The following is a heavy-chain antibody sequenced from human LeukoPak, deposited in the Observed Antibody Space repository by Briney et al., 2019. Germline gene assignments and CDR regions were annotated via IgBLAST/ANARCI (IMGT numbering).Heavy chain of an antibody. CDR2: IYHSGST. CDR3: ARSGQQLVPNY. Sequence: SETLSLTCTVSGDSITRGEYFWSWIRQPPGKGLEWIGYIYHSGSTYSNPSLKSRVTISVDTSKNQFSLKVTSVTAADTGVYYCARSGQQLVPNYWGQGTLVTVSS. V-gene: IGHV4-30-4*01. J-gene: IGHJ4*02. CDR1: GDSITRGEYF. D-gene: IGHD1-1*01.